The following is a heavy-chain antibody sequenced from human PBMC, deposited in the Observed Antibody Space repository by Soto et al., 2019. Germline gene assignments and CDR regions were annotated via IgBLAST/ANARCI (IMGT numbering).Heavy chain of an antibody. Sequence: LRLSCAVSGFTVSSNYMSWVRQAPGKGLEWVSVIYSGGSTYYADSVKGRFTISRDNSKNTLYLQMNSLRAEDTAVYYCARATYYYASGSYRFDYWGQGTLVTVSS. CDR3: ARATYYYASGSYRFDY. D-gene: IGHD3-10*01. V-gene: IGHV3-66*01. CDR1: GFTVSSNY. CDR2: IYSGGST. J-gene: IGHJ4*02.